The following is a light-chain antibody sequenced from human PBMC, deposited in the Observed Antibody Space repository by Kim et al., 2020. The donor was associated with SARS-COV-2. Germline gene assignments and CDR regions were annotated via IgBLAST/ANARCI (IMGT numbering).Light chain of an antibody. CDR3: QAWDSSTSSWV. Sequence: PGQKASITYPGGELGDKYVCGYQQKPGQSPVLVIYQDNKWPSGIPERFSGSNSGNTATLTISGTQALDEADYYCQAWDSSTSSWVFGGGTQLTVL. V-gene: IGLV3-1*01. J-gene: IGLJ3*02. CDR1: ELGDKY. CDR2: QDN.